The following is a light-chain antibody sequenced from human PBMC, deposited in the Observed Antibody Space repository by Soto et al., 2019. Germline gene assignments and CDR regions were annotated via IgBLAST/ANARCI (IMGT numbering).Light chain of an antibody. CDR2: EDN. Sequence: NFMLTQPHSVSESPGKTVTISCTRSRGSIASNYVQWYQQRPGSAPTTVIYEDNQRPSGVPDRFSGSFDISSNSASLTISGLKTEDEADYYCQSYDSSNLVVFGGGTKLTVL. CDR3: QSYDSSNLVV. CDR1: RGSIASNY. V-gene: IGLV6-57*04. J-gene: IGLJ2*01.